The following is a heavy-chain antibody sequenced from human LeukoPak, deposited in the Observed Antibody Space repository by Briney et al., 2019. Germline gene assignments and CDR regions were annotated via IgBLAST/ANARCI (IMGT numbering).Heavy chain of an antibody. V-gene: IGHV4-39*07. D-gene: IGHD5-18*01. CDR2: IYYSGST. CDR3: ARLQLQLTFDY. CDR1: GGSISSSSYY. Sequence: SETLSLTCTVSGGSISSSSYYWGWIRQPPGKGLEWIGSIYYSGSTYYNPSLKSRVTISVDTSKNQFSLKLSSVTAADTAVYYCARLQLQLTFDYWGQGTLVTVSS. J-gene: IGHJ4*02.